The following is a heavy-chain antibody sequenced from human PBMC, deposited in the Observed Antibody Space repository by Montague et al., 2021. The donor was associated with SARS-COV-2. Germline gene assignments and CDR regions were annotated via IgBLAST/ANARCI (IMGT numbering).Heavy chain of an antibody. V-gene: IGHV4-59*08. CDR1: GGSISSHY. CDR3: ARPLRSNVWYGFDT. CDR2: IYYTGTT. J-gene: IGHJ5*02. Sequence: SETLSLTCTVSGGSISSHYWSRIRQAPGQGLEWIGRIYYTGTTKYNPSLKSRVTLSLDTSRDQFSLTLSSVTAADTAVYYCARPLRSNVWYGFDTWGQGALVIVSS. D-gene: IGHD6-13*01.